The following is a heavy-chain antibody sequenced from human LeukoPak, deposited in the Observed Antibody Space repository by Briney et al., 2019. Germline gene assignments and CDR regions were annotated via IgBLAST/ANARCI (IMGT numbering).Heavy chain of an antibody. CDR2: INPNSGGT. Sequence: GASVKVSCKASGYTFTGYYMHWVRQAPGQGLEWMGWINPNSGGTNYAQKFQGRVTMTRDTSISTAYMELSRLRSDDTAVYYCARPRFWFGVLLEAFDIWGQGTMVTVSS. D-gene: IGHD3-10*01. J-gene: IGHJ3*02. V-gene: IGHV1-2*02. CDR3: ARPRFWFGVLLEAFDI. CDR1: GYTFTGYY.